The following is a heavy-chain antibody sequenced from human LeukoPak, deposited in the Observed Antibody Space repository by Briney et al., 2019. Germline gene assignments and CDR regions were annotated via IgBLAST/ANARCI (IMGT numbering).Heavy chain of an antibody. Sequence: GGSLRLSCAASGFTFSSYAMHWVRQAPGKGLEWVAVISYDGSNKYYADSVKGRFTISRDNSKNTLYLQMNSLRAEDTAVYYCAKDPSHYYGSGSPAFDYWGQGTLVTVSS. CDR1: GFTFSSYA. D-gene: IGHD3-10*01. CDR2: ISYDGSNK. V-gene: IGHV3-30*04. J-gene: IGHJ4*02. CDR3: AKDPSHYYGSGSPAFDY.